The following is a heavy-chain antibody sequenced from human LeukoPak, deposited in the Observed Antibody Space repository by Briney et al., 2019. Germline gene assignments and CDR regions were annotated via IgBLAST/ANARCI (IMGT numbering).Heavy chain of an antibody. CDR2: IYYTGST. Sequence: SETLSLTCTVSGGSISSYYWSWIRQPPGKGLEWIGSIYYTGSTYYNPSLKNRVTISVDTSKNQFSLNLNSVTAADTAVYYCATEPGNYYYYMDVWGKGTTVTVSS. CDR3: ATEPGNYYYYMDV. D-gene: IGHD1-14*01. J-gene: IGHJ6*03. V-gene: IGHV4-59*12. CDR1: GGSISSYY.